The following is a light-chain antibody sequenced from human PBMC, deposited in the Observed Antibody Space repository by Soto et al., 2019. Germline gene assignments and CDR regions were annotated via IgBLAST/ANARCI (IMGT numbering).Light chain of an antibody. V-gene: IGLV1-40*01. CDR1: SSNIGTGYD. J-gene: IGLJ3*02. CDR3: LSYDSSLSGWV. Sequence: QSVLTQPPSVSGAPGQRVTISCTGSSSNIGTGYDVHWYQQLPGAAPKLLIYGNINRPSGVPDRFSGSKPGTSASLAITGLQAEDEADYYCLSYDSSLSGWVFGGGTKLTVL. CDR2: GNI.